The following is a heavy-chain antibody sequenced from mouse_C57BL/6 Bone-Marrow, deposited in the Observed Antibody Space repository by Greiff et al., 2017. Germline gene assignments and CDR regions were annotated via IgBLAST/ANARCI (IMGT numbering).Heavy chain of an antibody. CDR1: GYTFTSYW. V-gene: IGHV1-50*01. CDR2: IDPSDSYT. CDR3: AIEENYYGSSFYWYFDV. Sequence: VQLQQPGAELVKPGASVKLSCKASGYTFTSYWMQWVKQRPGQGLEWIGEIDPSDSYTNYNQKFKGKATLTVDTSSSTAYMQLSSLTSEDSAVYYCAIEENYYGSSFYWYFDVWGTGTTVTVSS. J-gene: IGHJ1*03. D-gene: IGHD1-1*01.